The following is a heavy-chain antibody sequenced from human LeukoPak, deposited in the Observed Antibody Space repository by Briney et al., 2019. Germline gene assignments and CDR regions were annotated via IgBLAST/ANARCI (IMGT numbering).Heavy chain of an antibody. CDR1: GITFSGYS. V-gene: IGHV3-48*02. J-gene: IGHJ4*02. CDR3: ARVGGVTAVTMYFEY. CDR2: MTTSGNTI. D-gene: IGHD1-26*01. Sequence: GGSLRLSCVVSGITFSGYSMIWVRQAPGKGLEWLSFMTTSGNTIFYAESVKDRFTISRDNAKKSLYLQMNSLRDEDTAVYYCARVGGVTAVTMYFEYWGQGTLVTVTS.